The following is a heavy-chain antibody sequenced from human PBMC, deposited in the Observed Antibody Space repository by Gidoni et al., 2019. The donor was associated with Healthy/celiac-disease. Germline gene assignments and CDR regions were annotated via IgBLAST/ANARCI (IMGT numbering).Heavy chain of an antibody. D-gene: IGHD6-19*01. V-gene: IGHV3-48*03. Sequence: EVQLVESGGGLVQPGGSLRLSCAASGFTFSSYEMNWVRQAPGKGLEWVSYISSSGSTIYYADSVKGRFTISRDNAKNSLYLQMNSLRAEDTAVYYCARIGQWLVKDYYYGMDVWGQGTTVTVSS. CDR2: ISSSGSTI. CDR1: GFTFSSYE. J-gene: IGHJ6*02. CDR3: ARIGQWLVKDYYYGMDV.